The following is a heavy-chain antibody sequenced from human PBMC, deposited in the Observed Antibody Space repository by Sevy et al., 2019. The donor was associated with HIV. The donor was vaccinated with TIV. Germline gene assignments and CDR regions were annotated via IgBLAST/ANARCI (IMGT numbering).Heavy chain of an antibody. D-gene: IGHD6-13*01. Sequence: ETLSLTFTVSGGSVSGHYWTWIRQPPGKGLEWIGYIYYSGITNYNPSLKSRVTMSADTSKNQVSLKLTSVTAADTAVYYCARGGAGYGTNWGQGTLVTVSS. CDR3: ARGGAGYGTN. CDR1: GGSVSGHY. J-gene: IGHJ4*02. CDR2: IYYSGIT. V-gene: IGHV4-59*02.